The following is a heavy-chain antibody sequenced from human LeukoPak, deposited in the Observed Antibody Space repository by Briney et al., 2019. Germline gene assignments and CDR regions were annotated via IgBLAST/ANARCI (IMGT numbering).Heavy chain of an antibody. V-gene: IGHV1-18*01. CDR2: ISAYNGNT. D-gene: IGHD3-9*01. CDR1: GYTFTSYG. Sequence: GASVKVSCKASGYTFTSYGVTWVRQAPGQGLEWMGWISAYNGNTNYAQKLQGRVTMTTGTSTSTTYMELRSLRSDDTAVYYCARAAGFDWFSDFDYWGQGTLVTVSS. J-gene: IGHJ4*02. CDR3: ARAAGFDWFSDFDY.